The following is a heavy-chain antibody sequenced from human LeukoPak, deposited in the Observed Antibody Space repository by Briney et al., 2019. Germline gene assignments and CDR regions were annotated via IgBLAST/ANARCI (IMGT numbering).Heavy chain of an antibody. CDR1: GFTFNSYG. CDR2: ISGSGGNT. V-gene: IGHV3-23*01. CDR3: AKNIGGFDY. J-gene: IGHJ4*02. Sequence: GGTLRLSCAASGFTFNSYGLSWVRQAPGKGLEWVSAISGSGGNTYYADSVMGRFTISRDNSKNTLYLQMNSLRAEDTAVYYCAKNIGGFDYWGQGTLVTVSS. D-gene: IGHD4-23*01.